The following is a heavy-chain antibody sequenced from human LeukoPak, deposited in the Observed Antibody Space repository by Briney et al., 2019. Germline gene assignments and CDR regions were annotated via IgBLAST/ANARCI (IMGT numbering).Heavy chain of an antibody. D-gene: IGHD1-1*01. V-gene: IGHV3-33*01. J-gene: IGHJ4*02. CDR3: ARDLYNWNDGGYFDY. CDR2: IWYDGSNK. CDR1: GFTFSSYG. Sequence: GGSLRLSCAASGFTFSSYGIHWVRKPPDKGLGWVAVIWYDGSNKYYADSVKGRFTISRDNSKNTLYLQMNSLRAEDTAVYYCARDLYNWNDGGYFDYWGQGTLVTVSS.